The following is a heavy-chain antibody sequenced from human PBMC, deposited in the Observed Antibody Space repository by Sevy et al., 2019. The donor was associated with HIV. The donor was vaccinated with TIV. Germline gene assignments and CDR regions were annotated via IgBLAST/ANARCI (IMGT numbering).Heavy chain of an antibody. Sequence: GGSLRLSCAVSGFTFSNAWMTWVRQAPGTGLQWVGLIKSKIDGETTDYAAPVKGRFTISRDESMNTVYLQMNSLKTEDTAVYYCATAPGYYDSSPFDYWGPGTLVTVSS. J-gene: IGHJ4*02. CDR2: IKSKIDGETT. CDR3: ATAPGYYDSSPFDY. CDR1: GFTFSNAW. D-gene: IGHD3-22*01. V-gene: IGHV3-15*01.